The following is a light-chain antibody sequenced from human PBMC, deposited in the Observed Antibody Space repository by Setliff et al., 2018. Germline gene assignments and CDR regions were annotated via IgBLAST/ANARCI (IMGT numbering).Light chain of an antibody. CDR3: NAYTSGTTYV. CDR1: IGDVGAYDF. Sequence: QSVLTQPAPVSGSPGQSITISCSGTIGDVGAYDFVSWYQQHPGKAPKLIIYGVSDRPSGVSNRFSGSKSGNTASLTISGLQTEDEADYYCNAYTSGTTYVFGTGTKVT. J-gene: IGLJ1*01. CDR2: GVS. V-gene: IGLV2-14*03.